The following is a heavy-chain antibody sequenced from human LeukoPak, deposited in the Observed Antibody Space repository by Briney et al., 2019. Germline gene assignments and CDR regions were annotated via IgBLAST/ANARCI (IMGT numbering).Heavy chain of an antibody. CDR1: GXTFGDAW. CDR2: IKSKTDGGTT. D-gene: IGHD1-26*01. CDR3: TTSSRRATDY. J-gene: IGHJ4*02. V-gene: IGHV3-15*01. Sequence: PGGSLRLSCAASGXTFGDAWMSRVRQAPGKGLEWVGRIKSKTDGGTTDYAAPVKGRSTISRDDSKNTLYLQMNSLKTEDTAVYYCTTSSRRATDYWGQGTLVTVSS.